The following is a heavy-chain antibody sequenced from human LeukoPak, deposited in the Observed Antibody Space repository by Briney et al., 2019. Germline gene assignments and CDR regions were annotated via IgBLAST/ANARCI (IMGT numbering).Heavy chain of an antibody. CDR3: ASLKIRRIGNAFDI. CDR1: GFTLATYS. V-gene: IGHV3-21*01. Sequence: GGSLRLSCAASGFTLATYSMNWVRQAPGKGLEWVSSISSSGAYIYYADSVKGRFTVSRDNAKESLFLQMNSLRPEDTALYYCASLKIRRIGNAFDIWGQGTMVTVSS. J-gene: IGHJ3*02. CDR2: ISSSGAYI. D-gene: IGHD1-1*01.